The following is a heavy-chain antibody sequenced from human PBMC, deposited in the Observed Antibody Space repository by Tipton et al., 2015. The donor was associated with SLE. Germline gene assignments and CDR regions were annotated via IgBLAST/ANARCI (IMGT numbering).Heavy chain of an antibody. V-gene: IGHV1-18*01. J-gene: IGHJ6*03. CDR1: GYTFRNYG. CDR2: ISTYYSDT. Sequence: QLVQSGAEVKKPGASVKVSCKASGYTFRNYGISWVRQAPGQGLEWMGWISTYYSDTNYAERLQGRVTMTTDTSTSTAYMELRSLRSDDTGVYYCARVGIHDYSYSYMDDWGTGTTVTVSS. D-gene: IGHD1-26*01. CDR3: ARVGIHDYSYSYMDD.